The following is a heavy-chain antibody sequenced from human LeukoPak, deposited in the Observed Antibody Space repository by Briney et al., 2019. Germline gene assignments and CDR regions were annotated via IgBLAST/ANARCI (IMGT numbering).Heavy chain of an antibody. CDR1: GYSISSGYY. V-gene: IGHV4-38-2*02. Sequence: SETLSLTCTVSGYSISSGYYWGWIRQPPGKGLEWIGTIYYSGSTYYNPSLKSRVTISVDTSKNQFSLNLNSLTAADTAVYYCARDVPQGPYSSPSDWFDPWGQGTLVTVSS. CDR2: IYYSGST. CDR3: ARDVPQGPYSSPSDWFDP. D-gene: IGHD6-6*01. J-gene: IGHJ5*02.